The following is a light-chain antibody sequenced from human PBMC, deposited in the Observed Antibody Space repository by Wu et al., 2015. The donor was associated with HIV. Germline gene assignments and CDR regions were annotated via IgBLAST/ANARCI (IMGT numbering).Light chain of an antibody. J-gene: IGKJ1*01. V-gene: IGKV3-20*01. Sequence: EIVLTQSPATLPLSPGERATLSCRASQSISANYVAWYQLKSGQAPRLLIFGVSNRAAGVPPRFSGSGSGTDFTLTISRLEPEDFAVYYCQQYDNSPPWTFGQGTEGGSQ. CDR3: QQYDNSPPWT. CDR2: GVS. CDR1: QSISANY.